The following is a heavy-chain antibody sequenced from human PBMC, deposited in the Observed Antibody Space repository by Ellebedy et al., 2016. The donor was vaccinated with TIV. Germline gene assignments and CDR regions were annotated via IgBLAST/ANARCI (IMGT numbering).Heavy chain of an antibody. CDR2: IYYSGST. D-gene: IGHD6-19*01. V-gene: IGHV4-59*01. CDR1: GGSFSGYY. J-gene: IGHJ4*02. Sequence: MPSETLSLTCAVYGGSFSGYYWSWIRQPPGKGLEWIGYIYYSGSTNYNPSLKSRLTITVDPSKNQFSLKLSSVTAADTAVYCCARGGDSSGWARPDEGFDYWGQGTLVTVSS. CDR3: ARGGDSSGWARPDEGFDY.